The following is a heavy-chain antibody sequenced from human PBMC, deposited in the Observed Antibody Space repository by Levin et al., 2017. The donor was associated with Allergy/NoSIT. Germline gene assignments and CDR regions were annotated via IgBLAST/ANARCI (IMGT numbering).Heavy chain of an antibody. J-gene: IGHJ3*02. CDR1: GGSISSSSYY. CDR2: IYYSGST. CDR3: ARTIAVAGYDAFDI. Sequence: SLTLSLTCTVSGGSISSSSYYWGWIRQPPGKGLEWIGSIYYSGSTYYNPSLKSRVTISVDTSKNQFSLKLSSVTAADTAVYYCARTIAVAGYDAFDIWGQGTMVTVSS. V-gene: IGHV4-39*01. D-gene: IGHD6-19*01.